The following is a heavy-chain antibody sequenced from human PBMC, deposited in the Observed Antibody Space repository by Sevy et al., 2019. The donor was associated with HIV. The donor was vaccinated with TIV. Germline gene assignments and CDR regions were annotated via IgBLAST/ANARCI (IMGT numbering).Heavy chain of an antibody. J-gene: IGHJ4*02. CDR2: IIPIFGTA. Sequence: ASVNVSCKASGGTFSSYAISWVRQAPGQGLEWMGRIIPIFGTANYAQKFQGRVTITADESTSTAYMELSSLRSEDTAVYYCAREGASIAVAGYFDYWGQGTLVTVSS. V-gene: IGHV1-69*13. CDR3: AREGASIAVAGYFDY. CDR1: GGTFSSYA. D-gene: IGHD6-19*01.